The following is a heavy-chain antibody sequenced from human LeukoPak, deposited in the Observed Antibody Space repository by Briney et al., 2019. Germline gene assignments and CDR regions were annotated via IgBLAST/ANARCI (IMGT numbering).Heavy chain of an antibody. CDR1: GGTFSSYA. D-gene: IGHD3-22*01. CDR2: IIPIFGTA. CDR3: ARSGYYYDSSGSPYYFDY. Sequence: ASVKVSCKASGGTFSSYAISWVRQAPGQGLEWMGGIIPIFGTANYAQKFQGRVTITADKSTSTAYMELSSLRSEDTAVYYCARSGYYYDSSGSPYYFDYWGQGTLVTVSS. J-gene: IGHJ4*02. V-gene: IGHV1-69*06.